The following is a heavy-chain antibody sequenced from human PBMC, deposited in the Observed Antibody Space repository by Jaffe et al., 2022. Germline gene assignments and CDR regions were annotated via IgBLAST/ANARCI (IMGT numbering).Heavy chain of an antibody. CDR2: IYWNDDK. Sequence: QITLKESGPTLVKPTQTLTLTCTFSGFSLSTSGVGVGWIRQPPGKALEWLALIYWNDDKRYSPSLKSRLTITKDTSKNQVVLTMTNMDPVDTATYYCAHCLSGYSYYYYYYMDVWGKGTTVTVSS. CDR1: GFSLSTSGVG. CDR3: AHCLSGYSYYYYYYMDV. V-gene: IGHV2-5*01. D-gene: IGHD3-22*01. J-gene: IGHJ6*03.